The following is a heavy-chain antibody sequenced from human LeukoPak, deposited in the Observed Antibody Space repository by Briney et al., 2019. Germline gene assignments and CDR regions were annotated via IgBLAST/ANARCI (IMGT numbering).Heavy chain of an antibody. D-gene: IGHD3-16*02. J-gene: IGHJ4*02. V-gene: IGHV3-30*18. CDR3: AKGPPYYDYVWGSYRIDY. CDR2: ISYDGSNK. Sequence: GGSLRLSCAASGFTFSSYGMHWVRQAPGKGLEWVAVISYDGSNKYYADSVKGRFTISRDNSKNTLYLQMNSLRAEDTAVYDCAKGPPYYDYVWGSYRIDYWGQGTLVTVSS. CDR1: GFTFSSYG.